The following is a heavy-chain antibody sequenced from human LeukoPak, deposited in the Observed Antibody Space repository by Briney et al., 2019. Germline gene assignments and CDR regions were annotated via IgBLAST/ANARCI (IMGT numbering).Heavy chain of an antibody. D-gene: IGHD3-9*01. J-gene: IGHJ4*02. Sequence: GGSLRLSCAASGFTFSNYWMHWVRQAPGKGLVWVSRINSDGSSTSYADSVKGRFTISRDNAKNTLYLQMNSLRPEDTAFYYCAKEESFHDKVFDYWGQGTLVTVSS. V-gene: IGHV3-74*01. CDR2: INSDGSST. CDR3: AKEESFHDKVFDY. CDR1: GFTFSNYW.